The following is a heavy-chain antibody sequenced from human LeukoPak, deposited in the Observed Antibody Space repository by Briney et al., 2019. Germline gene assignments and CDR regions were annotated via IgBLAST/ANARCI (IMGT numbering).Heavy chain of an antibody. D-gene: IGHD1-26*01. CDR3: ARSSGSYGFFDL. CDR2: IYYSGST. CDR1: GFTFSSYE. J-gene: IGHJ2*01. V-gene: IGHV4-39*01. Sequence: GSLRLSCAASGFTFSSYEMNWIRQPPGKGLEWIGSIYYSGSTYYNPSLKSRVTISVDTSKNQFSLKLSSVTAADTAVYYCARSSGSYGFFDLWGRGTLVTVSS.